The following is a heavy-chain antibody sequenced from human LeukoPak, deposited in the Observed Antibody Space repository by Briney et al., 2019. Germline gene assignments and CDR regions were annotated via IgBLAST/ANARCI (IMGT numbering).Heavy chain of an antibody. CDR3: ARCYTYGTTWFGGLDV. V-gene: IGHV3-21*04. D-gene: IGHD3-10*01. CDR2: ISSSSSYI. CDR1: GFTFSSYS. Sequence: GGSLRLSCAASGFTFSSYSMNWVRQAPGKGLEWVSSISSSSSYIYYADSVKGRFTISRDNAKNTLYLQMNSLRAEDTAVYYCARCYTYGTTWFGGLDVWGQGTTVTVSS. J-gene: IGHJ6*02.